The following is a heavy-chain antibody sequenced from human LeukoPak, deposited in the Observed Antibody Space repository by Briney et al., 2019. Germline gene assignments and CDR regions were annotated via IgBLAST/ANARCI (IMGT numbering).Heavy chain of an antibody. CDR3: AKLDTPAAIAPYYFDY. CDR1: GFTFSSYA. Sequence: PGGSLRLSCAASGFTFSSYAMSWVRQAPGKGLEWVSTISGSGGSTYYADSVKGRFTISRDNSKYTLYLQMNSLRAEDTAVYYCAKLDTPAAIAPYYFDYWGRGTLVTVSS. J-gene: IGHJ4*02. D-gene: IGHD2-2*01. V-gene: IGHV3-23*01. CDR2: ISGSGGST.